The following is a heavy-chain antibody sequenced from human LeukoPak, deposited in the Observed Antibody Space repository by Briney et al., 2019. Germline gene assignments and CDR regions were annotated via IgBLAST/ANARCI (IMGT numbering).Heavy chain of an antibody. CDR2: ISGSGGST. D-gene: IGHD6-19*01. J-gene: IGHJ4*02. Sequence: GGSLRLSCAASGFTFSSYAMSWVRQAPGKGLGWVSAISGSGGSTYYADSVKGRFTISRDNSKNTLYLQMNSLRAEDTAVYYCAKGTGYSSGWPQTFDYWGQGTLVTVSS. V-gene: IGHV3-23*01. CDR1: GFTFSSYA. CDR3: AKGTGYSSGWPQTFDY.